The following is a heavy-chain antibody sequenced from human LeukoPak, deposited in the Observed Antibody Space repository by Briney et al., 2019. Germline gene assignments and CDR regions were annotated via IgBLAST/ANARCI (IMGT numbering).Heavy chain of an antibody. Sequence: HPGGSLRLSCAASGFTFSTNWMHWVRQAPGKGLVWVSRINGDGSRTNYADSVEGRFTISRDNGKNSLYLQMNSLRAEDTAVYYCASFPWELRPTWGQGTLVTVSS. CDR3: ASFPWELRPT. J-gene: IGHJ4*02. CDR2: INGDGSRT. V-gene: IGHV3-74*01. CDR1: GFTFSTNW. D-gene: IGHD1-26*01.